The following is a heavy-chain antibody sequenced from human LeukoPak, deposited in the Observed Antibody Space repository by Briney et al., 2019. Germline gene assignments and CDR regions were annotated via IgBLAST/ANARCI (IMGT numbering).Heavy chain of an antibody. Sequence: ASVKVSCKASGYTFTGYYMHWVRQAPGQGLEWMGRINPNSGGTNYAQKFQGRVAMTRDTSISTAYMELSRLRSDDTAVYYCASWGTEDYYYGSGGFDYWGQGTLVTVSS. J-gene: IGHJ4*02. CDR3: ASWGTEDYYYGSGGFDY. V-gene: IGHV1-2*06. D-gene: IGHD3-10*01. CDR2: INPNSGGT. CDR1: GYTFTGYY.